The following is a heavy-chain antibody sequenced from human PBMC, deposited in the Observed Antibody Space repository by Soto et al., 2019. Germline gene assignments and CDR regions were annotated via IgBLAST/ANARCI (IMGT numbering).Heavy chain of an antibody. J-gene: IGHJ4*02. CDR1: GGTFSSYA. CDR2: IIPIFGTA. V-gene: IGHV1-69*12. D-gene: IGHD6-6*01. Sequence: QVQLVQSGAEVKKPGSSVKVSCKASGGTFSSYAISWVRQAPGQGLEWMGGIIPIFGTANYAQKFQGRVTITADESTSTAYMELSSLRSEDTAVYYCARVHGAARPSENYFDYWGQGTLVTVSS. CDR3: ARVHGAARPSENYFDY.